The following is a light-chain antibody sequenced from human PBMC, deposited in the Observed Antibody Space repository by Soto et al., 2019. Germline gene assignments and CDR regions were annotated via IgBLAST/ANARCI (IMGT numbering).Light chain of an antibody. CDR3: QQSYSTPRT. CDR2: AAS. V-gene: IGKV1-39*01. Sequence: DIQMTQSPSSLSASVGDRVTITCRASQSISNYLNWYQQKPGKAPKLLIYAASSIQSGVPSRFSGSGSGTDFTLAITSLQPDDFATYYCQQSYSTPRTFGQGTKLEI. J-gene: IGKJ2*01. CDR1: QSISNY.